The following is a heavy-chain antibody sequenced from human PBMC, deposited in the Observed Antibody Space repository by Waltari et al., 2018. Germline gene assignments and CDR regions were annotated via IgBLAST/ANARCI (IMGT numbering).Heavy chain of an antibody. V-gene: IGHV3-53*01. D-gene: IGHD6-13*01. CDR3: TSDHGLSWPLD. CDR2: IYRGGET. CDR1: GVIVSNNY. Sequence: EVHLVESVGGLVHPGDSVRLSCAASGVIVSNNYMSWVRQPPGKGLEWVSVIYRGGETYYADSVKGRFTISRDNSKNTLDLQMNNVRAEDTAVYYCTSDHGLSWPLDWGQGTMVTVSS. J-gene: IGHJ4*02.